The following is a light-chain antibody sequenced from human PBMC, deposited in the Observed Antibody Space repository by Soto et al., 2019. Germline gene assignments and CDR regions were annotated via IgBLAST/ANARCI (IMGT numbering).Light chain of an antibody. CDR2: GAS. J-gene: IGKJ1*01. Sequence: EIVMTQSPTTLSVSPGERATLSCRASQSVSSKLAWYQQKPGQAPRLLIYGASTRATGIPARFSGSGSGTEFTLTISSLQSEDFAVYYCQQYNTWPRAFGQGTMVEIK. CDR1: QSVSSK. CDR3: QQYNTWPRA. V-gene: IGKV3-15*01.